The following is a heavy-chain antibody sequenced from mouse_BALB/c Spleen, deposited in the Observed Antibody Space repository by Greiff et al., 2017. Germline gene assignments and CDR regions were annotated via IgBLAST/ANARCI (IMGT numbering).Heavy chain of an antibody. J-gene: IGHJ4*01. D-gene: IGHD1-1*01. CDR3: ARSRIYYYGKGAMDY. V-gene: IGHV14-1*02. Sequence: VQLKESGAELVRPGALVKLSCKASGFNIKDYYMHWVKQRPEQGLEWIGWIDPENGNTIYDPKFQGKASITADTSSNTAYLQLSSLTSEDTAVYYCARSRIYYYGKGAMDYWGQGTSVTVSS. CDR2: IDPENGNT. CDR1: GFNIKDYY.